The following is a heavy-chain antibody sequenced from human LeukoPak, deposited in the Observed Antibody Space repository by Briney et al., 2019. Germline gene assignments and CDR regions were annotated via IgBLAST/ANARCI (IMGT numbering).Heavy chain of an antibody. Sequence: SVKVSCKASGGTFSSYAISWVRQAPGQGLEWMGGIIPIFGTANYAQKFQGRVPITTDEATSTAYMELSSLRSEDTAVYYCARALLRGYSYGNWFDPWGQGTLVTVSS. CDR2: IIPIFGTA. V-gene: IGHV1-69*05. CDR3: ARALLRGYSYGNWFDP. D-gene: IGHD5-18*01. CDR1: GGTFSSYA. J-gene: IGHJ5*02.